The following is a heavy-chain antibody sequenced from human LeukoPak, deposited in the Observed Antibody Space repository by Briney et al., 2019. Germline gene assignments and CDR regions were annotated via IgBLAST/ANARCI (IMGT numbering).Heavy chain of an antibody. CDR1: GFTFSNYA. CDR2: ISGSDNST. CDR3: AKGRASDC. V-gene: IGHV3-23*01. Sequence: GGSLRLSCAASGFTFSNYAMSWVRQAPGKGLEWVSSISGSDNSTYYAESVKGRFTISRDNSKNTLYLQMNSLRAEDTAMYYCAKGRASDCWGQGTLVTVSS. J-gene: IGHJ4*02.